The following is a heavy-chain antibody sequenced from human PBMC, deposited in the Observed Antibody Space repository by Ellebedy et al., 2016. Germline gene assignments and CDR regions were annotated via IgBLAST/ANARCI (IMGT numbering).Heavy chain of an antibody. Sequence: GGSLRLSCAASGFTFSNYWMGWVRQAPGQGLEWVANIKNDESEKYFVDSVKGRFIISRDNSKNMLYLQMSSLKVEDTAVYYCANVGGSGIYYNGFWGQGTLVTVSS. D-gene: IGHD3-10*01. CDR2: IKNDESEK. J-gene: IGHJ4*02. CDR3: ANVGGSGIYYNGF. V-gene: IGHV3-7*03. CDR1: GFTFSNYW.